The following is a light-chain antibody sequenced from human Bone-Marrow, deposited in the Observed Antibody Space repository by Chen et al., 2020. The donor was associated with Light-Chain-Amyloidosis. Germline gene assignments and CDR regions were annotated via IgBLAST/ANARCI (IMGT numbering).Light chain of an antibody. J-gene: IGLJ3*02. CDR3: QVWDRSSDRPV. V-gene: IGLV3-21*02. CDR1: NIGSTS. CDR2: DDS. Sequence: SYVMTQPFPVSVAPGQPATLVCGGNNIGSTSVHSYQQTHGQAPLLVVYDDSDRPSGIPERLSGSNSVNTATLTISRVEAGDEADYYCQVWDRSSDRPVFGGGTKLTVL.